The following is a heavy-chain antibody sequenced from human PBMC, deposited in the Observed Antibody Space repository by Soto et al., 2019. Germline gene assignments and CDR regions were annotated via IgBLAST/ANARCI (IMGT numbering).Heavy chain of an antibody. D-gene: IGHD3-10*01. CDR3: AKSFGELFSPYFDY. V-gene: IGHV3-30*18. Sequence: GGSLRLSCAASGFTFSSYGMHWVRQAPGKGLEWVAVISYDGSNKYYADSVKGRFTISRDNSKNTLYLQMNSLRAEDTAVYYCAKSFGELFSPYFDYWGQGTLVTVSS. J-gene: IGHJ4*02. CDR1: GFTFSSYG. CDR2: ISYDGSNK.